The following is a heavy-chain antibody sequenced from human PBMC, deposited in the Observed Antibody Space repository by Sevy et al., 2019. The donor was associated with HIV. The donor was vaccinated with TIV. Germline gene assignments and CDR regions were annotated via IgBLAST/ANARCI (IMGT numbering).Heavy chain of an antibody. CDR2: ISSGSSYT. V-gene: IGHV3-11*06. CDR3: ARDRRNFGGQYFDY. Sequence: GGSLRLSCAASRFTFSDYYMSWIRQAPGKGLEWVSDISSGSSYTNYADSVKGRFIISRDNAKNSLYLQMNSLRAEDTAVYYCARDRRNFGGQYFDYWGQGTLVTVSS. D-gene: IGHD4-17*01. CDR1: RFTFSDYY. J-gene: IGHJ4*02.